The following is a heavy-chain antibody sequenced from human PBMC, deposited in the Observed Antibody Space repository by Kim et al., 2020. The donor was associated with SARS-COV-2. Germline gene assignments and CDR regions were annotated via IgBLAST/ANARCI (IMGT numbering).Heavy chain of an antibody. D-gene: IGHD6-13*01. V-gene: IGHV1-46*01. Sequence: ASVKVSCKTFGYAFTSYYIHWVRQAPGQGLEWMGIIIPSGGGSSYAQKFQGRVTMTGDTSTSTVYMEMSGLRSEDTAVYYCARGRSNWPDYYYYSMDVWGQGTTVTVSS. J-gene: IGHJ6*02. CDR3: ARGRSNWPDYYYYSMDV. CDR2: IIPSGGGS. CDR1: GYAFTSYY.